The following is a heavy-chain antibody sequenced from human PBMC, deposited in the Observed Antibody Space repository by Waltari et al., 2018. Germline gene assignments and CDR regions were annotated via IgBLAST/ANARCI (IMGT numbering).Heavy chain of an antibody. V-gene: IGHV3-30*18. Sequence: QVQLVASGGGVGQPGRSLKLTCAASGFTFSDDAMHWVRQAPGEGLEWVAVISHDGSNKNYVDSVKGRFTVSRDNSKNTLYLQINSLRAEDTAVYYCAKSFSVVVVPYFDYWGQGTLVTVSS. D-gene: IGHD3-22*01. CDR3: AKSFSVVVVPYFDY. CDR2: ISHDGSNK. J-gene: IGHJ4*02. CDR1: GFTFSDDA.